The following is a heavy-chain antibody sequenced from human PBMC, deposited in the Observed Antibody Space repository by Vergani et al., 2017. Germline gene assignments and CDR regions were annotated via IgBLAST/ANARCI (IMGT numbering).Heavy chain of an antibody. Sequence: LVESGGGLVQPGGSLRLSCAASGFRFSNYWMHWLRQAPGKGVEWVAAIKGDGSAKQYVEAVKGRFTIFRGNAKGSLYLQMNSLRGADTAVYYCARGHPVGGYWCHGTLVTVSS. V-gene: IGHV3-7*01. D-gene: IGHD1-26*01. CDR2: IKGDGSAK. J-gene: IGHJ4*01. CDR3: ARGHPVGGY. CDR1: GFRFSNYW.